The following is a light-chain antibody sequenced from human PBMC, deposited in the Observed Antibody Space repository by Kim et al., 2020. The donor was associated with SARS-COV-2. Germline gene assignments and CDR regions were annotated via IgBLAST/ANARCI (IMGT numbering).Light chain of an antibody. V-gene: IGKV3-11*01. CDR2: DAS. Sequence: PGERATLSCRASQSVSSYLAWYQQKPGQPPRLLIYDASNRATGIPARFSGSGSGTDFTLTISSLEPEDFAVYFCQQRRKWPLTFGGGTKVDIK. J-gene: IGKJ4*01. CDR3: QQRRKWPLT. CDR1: QSVSSY.